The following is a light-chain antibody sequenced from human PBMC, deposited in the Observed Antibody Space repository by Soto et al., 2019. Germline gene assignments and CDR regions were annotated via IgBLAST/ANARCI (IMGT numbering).Light chain of an antibody. CDR2: WAS. Sequence: DIQMTQSPSTLSASVEDRVTITCRASQSISSWLAWYQQKPRQPPKLLIYWASTRESGVPSRFSGSGSGTDFTLTISSLQAEDMAVYYCQQHYDSPWTFGQGTKVDI. V-gene: IGKV1-5*03. J-gene: IGKJ1*01. CDR3: QQHYDSPWT. CDR1: QSISSW.